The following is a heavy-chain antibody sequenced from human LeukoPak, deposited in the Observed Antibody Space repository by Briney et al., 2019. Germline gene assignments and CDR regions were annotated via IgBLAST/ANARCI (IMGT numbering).Heavy chain of an antibody. CDR3: ARSYDYVWGSYRLNWFDP. CDR1: GYTFTSYD. CDR2: MNPNSGNT. Sequence: ASVKVSCKASGYTFTSYDINWVRQATGQGLEWMGWMNPNSGNTGYAQKFQGRVTMTRNTSMSTAYMELSSLRSEDTAVYYCARSYDYVWGSYRLNWFDPWGQGTLVTVSS. V-gene: IGHV1-8*01. J-gene: IGHJ5*02. D-gene: IGHD3-16*02.